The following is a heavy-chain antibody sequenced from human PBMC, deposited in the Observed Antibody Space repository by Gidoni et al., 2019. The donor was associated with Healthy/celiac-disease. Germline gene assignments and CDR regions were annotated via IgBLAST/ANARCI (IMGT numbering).Heavy chain of an antibody. CDR3: ARDPGSSSWFDY. CDR2: ISSSSSYI. J-gene: IGHJ4*02. CDR1: GFTFSSYS. D-gene: IGHD6-13*01. Sequence: EVQLVESGGGLVKPGGSLRLSCAASGFTFSSYSMNWVRQAPGKGLEWVSSISSSSSYIYYADSVKGRFTISRDNAKNSLYLQMNSLRAEDTAVYYCARDPGSSSWFDYWGQGTLVTVSS. V-gene: IGHV3-21*01.